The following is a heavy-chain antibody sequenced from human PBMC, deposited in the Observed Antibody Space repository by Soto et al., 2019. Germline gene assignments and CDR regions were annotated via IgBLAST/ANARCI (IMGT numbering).Heavy chain of an antibody. CDR1: GGTLSSYA. Sequence: SVKVSCKASGGTLSSYAISWVRQAPGQGLEWMGGIIPIFGTANYAQKFQGRVTITADESTSTAYMELSSLRSEDTAVYYCARDHGYCSSTSCYPQQDAFDIWGQGTMVTVSS. CDR3: ARDHGYCSSTSCYPQQDAFDI. V-gene: IGHV1-69*13. D-gene: IGHD2-2*03. CDR2: IIPIFGTA. J-gene: IGHJ3*02.